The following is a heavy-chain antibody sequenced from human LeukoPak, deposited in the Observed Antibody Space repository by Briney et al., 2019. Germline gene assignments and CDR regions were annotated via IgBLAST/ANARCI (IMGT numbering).Heavy chain of an antibody. Sequence: ASVKVSCKASGYTFTSYYMHWVRQAPGQGLEWMGIINPSGGSTSYAQKLQGRVTMTTDTSTSTAYMELRSLRSDDTAVYYCARGLPGDYWGQGTLVTVSS. V-gene: IGHV1-46*01. J-gene: IGHJ4*02. CDR2: INPSGGST. CDR1: GYTFTSYY. CDR3: ARGLPGDY.